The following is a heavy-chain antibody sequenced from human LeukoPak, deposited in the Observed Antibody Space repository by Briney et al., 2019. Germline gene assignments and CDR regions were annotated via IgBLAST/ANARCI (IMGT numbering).Heavy chain of an antibody. V-gene: IGHV3-23*01. CDR3: AKSRGSSWTYDAFDI. D-gene: IGHD6-13*01. CDR1: GFTFSSYA. Sequence: GGSLRLSCAASGFTFSSYAMSWVRQAPGKGLEWVSAISGSGGSTYYADSVKGRSTISRDNSKNTLYLQMNSLRAEDTAAYYCAKSRGSSWTYDAFDIWGQGTMVTVSS. J-gene: IGHJ3*02. CDR2: ISGSGGST.